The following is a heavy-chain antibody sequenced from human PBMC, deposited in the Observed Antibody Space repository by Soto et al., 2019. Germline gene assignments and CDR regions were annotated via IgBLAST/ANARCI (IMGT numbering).Heavy chain of an antibody. CDR1: GFTFSSYA. CDR2: ISGSGGST. V-gene: IGHV3-23*01. Sequence: EVQLLESGGGLVQPGGSLRLSCAASGFTFSSYAMSWVRQAPGKGLEWVSGISGSGGSTHYADSVKGRFTISRDNSKNTLYLQMNSLRAEDTAVYYCAKLRYNCIYETEYHYFYYWGQGTLGTVSS. J-gene: IGHJ4*02. CDR3: AKLRYNCIYETEYHYFYY. D-gene: IGHD1-7*01.